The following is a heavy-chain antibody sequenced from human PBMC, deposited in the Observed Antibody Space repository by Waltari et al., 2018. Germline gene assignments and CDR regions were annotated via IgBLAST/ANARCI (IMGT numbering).Heavy chain of an antibody. CDR1: GFTFSTYL. CDR3: ARCVGDSAGYLTPNYCDY. V-gene: IGHV3-7*01. CDR2: IKGDASEK. Sequence: EVQLVESEGGLVQPGGSLRLSCAVSGFTFSTYLLRWVRQASGTGPEWVANIKGDASEKYYVDSVKGRFTISRDNAKNSLYLQMNSLRPDDASVYFCARCVGDSAGYLTPNYCDYWGRGTLVTVSS. J-gene: IGHJ4*02. D-gene: IGHD3-22*01.